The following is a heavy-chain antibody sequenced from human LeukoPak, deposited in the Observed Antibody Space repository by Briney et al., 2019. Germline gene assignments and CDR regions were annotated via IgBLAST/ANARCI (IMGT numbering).Heavy chain of an antibody. D-gene: IGHD3-22*01. Sequence: SETLSLTCTVSGGSISSYYWSWIRQPPGKGLEWIGYIYYSGSTNYNPSLKSRVTISVDTSKNQFSLKLSSVTAADTAVYYCASTLLRYFDYWGQGTLVTVSS. V-gene: IGHV4-59*01. CDR3: ASTLLRYFDY. CDR1: GGSISSYY. CDR2: IYYSGST. J-gene: IGHJ4*02.